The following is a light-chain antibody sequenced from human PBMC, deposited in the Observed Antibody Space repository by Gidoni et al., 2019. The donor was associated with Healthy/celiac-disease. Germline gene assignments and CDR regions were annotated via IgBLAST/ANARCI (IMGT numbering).Light chain of an antibody. CDR2: GKN. Sequence: SSELTQDPAVSVALGQTVRITCQGDSLRSYYASWYQQKPGQAPVLVIYGKNNRPSGIPDRFSGSSSGNTASLTITGAQAEDEADYCCSSRDSSGNRHWVFSGGTKLTVL. CDR3: SSRDSSGNRHWV. J-gene: IGLJ3*02. CDR1: SLRSYY. V-gene: IGLV3-19*01.